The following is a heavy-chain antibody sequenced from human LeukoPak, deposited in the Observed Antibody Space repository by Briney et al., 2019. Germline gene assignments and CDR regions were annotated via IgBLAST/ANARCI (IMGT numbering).Heavy chain of an antibody. J-gene: IGHJ4*02. Sequence: SGPALVKPTQTLTLTCTFSGFSLSTSGMCVSWIRQPPGKALEWLARIDWDDDKYYSTSLKTRLTISQDTSKNQVVLTMTNMDPVDTATYYCARWKTGDSSGYYYDYWGQGTLVTVTS. V-gene: IGHV2-70*11. D-gene: IGHD3-22*01. CDR1: GFSLSTSGMC. CDR3: ARWKTGDSSGYYYDY. CDR2: IDWDDDK.